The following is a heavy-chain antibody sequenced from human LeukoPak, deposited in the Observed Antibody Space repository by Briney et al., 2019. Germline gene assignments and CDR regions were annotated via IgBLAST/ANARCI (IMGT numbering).Heavy chain of an antibody. CDR3: ARTETLWFGDLFPDY. J-gene: IGHJ4*02. Sequence: PGGSLRLSCAASGFTFSSYWMRWVRQAPGKGLEWVANVKQDGSEKYYVDSVKGRFTISRDNAKNSLYLQMNSLRAEDTAVYYCARTETLWFGDLFPDYWGQGTLVTVSS. CDR2: VKQDGSEK. CDR1: GFTFSSYW. V-gene: IGHV3-7*01. D-gene: IGHD3-10*01.